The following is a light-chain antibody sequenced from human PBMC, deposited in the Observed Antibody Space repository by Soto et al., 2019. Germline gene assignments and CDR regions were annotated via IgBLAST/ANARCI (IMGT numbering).Light chain of an antibody. CDR1: SSDIRDNKY. J-gene: IGLJ1*01. V-gene: IGLV2-8*01. Sequence: QSALTQPPSASGSPGQSVTISCTGPSSDIRDNKYVSWFQQHPGKAPKVLIYEVNKRASGVPDRFSGSTSGNTASLTVSGLRADDEADYYCNSYVGSNNYVFGTGTKVTVL. CDR3: NSYVGSNNYV. CDR2: EVN.